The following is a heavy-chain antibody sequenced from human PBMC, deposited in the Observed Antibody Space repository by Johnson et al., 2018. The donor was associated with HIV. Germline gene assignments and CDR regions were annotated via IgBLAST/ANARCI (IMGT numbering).Heavy chain of an antibody. D-gene: IGHD3-16*02. CDR1: GFSVSNNY. V-gene: IGHV3-66*01. Sequence: VQLVESGGGVVQPGRSLRLSCGASGFSVSNNYMNWVRQAPGKGLEWVSIIYTGGNTYYADSVRGRFTISRDNSKNILYLQMSSLRAEDTAMYYCARDNTTFGGVIVPIGAFDIWGQGTMVTVSS. CDR3: ARDNTTFGGVIVPIGAFDI. CDR2: IYTGGNT. J-gene: IGHJ3*02.